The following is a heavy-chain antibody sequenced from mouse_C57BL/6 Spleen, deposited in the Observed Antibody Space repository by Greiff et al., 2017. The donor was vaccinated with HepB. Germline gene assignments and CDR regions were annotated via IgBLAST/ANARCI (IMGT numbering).Heavy chain of an antibody. Sequence: VQLQESGAELVKPGASVKISCKASGYAFSSYWMNWVKQRPGKGLEWIGQIYPGDGDTNYNGKFKGKATLTADKSSSTAYMQLSSLTSEDSAVYFCARDYYGSSYPYYFDYWGQGTTLTVSS. D-gene: IGHD1-1*01. CDR3: ARDYYGSSYPYYFDY. CDR1: GYAFSSYW. J-gene: IGHJ2*01. CDR2: IYPGDGDT. V-gene: IGHV1-80*01.